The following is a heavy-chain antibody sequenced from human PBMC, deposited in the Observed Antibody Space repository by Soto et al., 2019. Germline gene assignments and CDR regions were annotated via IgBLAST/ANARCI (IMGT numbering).Heavy chain of an antibody. CDR1: GDSVSSYK. V-gene: IGHV4-59*08. J-gene: IGHJ6*02. Sequence: QVQLQESGPGLVKPSETLSLTCTVSGDSVSSYKWSWIRQTPGKGLEWIGYIDNNGGTSYNPSLRRQVTMSVDTSTKQFSLRLNSVTAAEAAVYYGVRQGFGALHGHVDVWGQGTTVTVSS. CDR2: IDNNGGT. D-gene: IGHD3-10*01. CDR3: VRQGFGALHGHVDV.